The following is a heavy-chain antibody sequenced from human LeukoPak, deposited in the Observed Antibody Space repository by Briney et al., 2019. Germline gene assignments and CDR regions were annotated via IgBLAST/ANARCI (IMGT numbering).Heavy chain of an antibody. CDR3: AKAEGAFDI. CDR1: GFTVSSNY. J-gene: IGHJ3*02. CDR2: ISGSGGST. V-gene: IGHV3-23*01. Sequence: GGSLRLSCAASGFTVSSNYMSWVRQAPGKGLEWVSAISGSGGSTYYADSVKGRFTISRDNSKNTLYLQMNSLRAEDTAVYYCAKAEGAFDIWGQGTMVTVSS.